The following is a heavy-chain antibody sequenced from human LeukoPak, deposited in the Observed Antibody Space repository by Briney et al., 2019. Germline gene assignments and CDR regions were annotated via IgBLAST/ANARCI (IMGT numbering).Heavy chain of an antibody. J-gene: IGHJ6*02. CDR1: GYTFTGYY. D-gene: IGHD5-12*01. V-gene: IGHV1-2*04. Sequence: ASVKVSCKASGYTFTGYYMYWVRQAPGQGLEWMGWINPNSGGTNYAQKFQGWVTMTRDTSISTAYMELSRLRSDDTAVYYCAREATLGDYGMDVWGQGTTVTVSS. CDR3: AREATLGDYGMDV. CDR2: INPNSGGT.